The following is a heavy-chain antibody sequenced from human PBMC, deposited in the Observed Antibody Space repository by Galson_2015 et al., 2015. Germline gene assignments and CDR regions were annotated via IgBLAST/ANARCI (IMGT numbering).Heavy chain of an antibody. CDR1: GGSISSSNW. V-gene: IGHV4-4*02. Sequence: SETLSLTCAVSGGSISSSNWWSWVRQPPGKGLEWIGEIYHSGSTNYNPSLKSRVTISVDKSKNQFSLKLSSVTAADTAVYYCARSTDIVIVPAASSASDIWGQGTMVTVSS. D-gene: IGHD2-2*01. CDR3: ARSTDIVIVPAASSASDI. J-gene: IGHJ3*02. CDR2: IYHSGST.